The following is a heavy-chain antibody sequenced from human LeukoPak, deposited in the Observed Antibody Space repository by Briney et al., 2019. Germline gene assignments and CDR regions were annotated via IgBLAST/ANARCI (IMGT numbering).Heavy chain of an antibody. Sequence: SETLSLTCSVSGDSIRSGDSYWGWIRQNPWKGLEWIGSIYYVGSPHYNPSLNSRQVTMSVDTLKNQFSLKLTSVTAADTAVYYCARLPITKRAMDVWGQGTTVTVSS. D-gene: IGHD3-3*01. CDR3: ARLPITKRAMDV. CDR1: GDSIRSGDSY. J-gene: IGHJ6*02. V-gene: IGHV4-39*01. CDR2: IYYVGSP.